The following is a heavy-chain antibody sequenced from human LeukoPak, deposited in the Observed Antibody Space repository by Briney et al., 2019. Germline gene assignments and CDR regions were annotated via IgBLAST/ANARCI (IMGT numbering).Heavy chain of an antibody. CDR2: IYHSGST. D-gene: IGHD2-2*01. CDR1: GGSISSGGYY. Sequence: SQTLSLTCTVSGGSISSGGYYWSWIRQPPGKGLEWIGYIYHSGSTYYNSSLKSRVTISVDTSKNQFSLKLSSVTAADTAVYYCARAGSRMPDAFDIWGQGTMVTVSS. V-gene: IGHV4-30-2*01. J-gene: IGHJ3*02. CDR3: ARAGSRMPDAFDI.